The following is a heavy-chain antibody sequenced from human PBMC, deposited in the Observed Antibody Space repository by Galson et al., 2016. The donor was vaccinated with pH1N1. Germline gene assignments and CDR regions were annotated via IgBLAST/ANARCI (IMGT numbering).Heavy chain of an antibody. V-gene: IGHV3-48*01. D-gene: IGHD2-8*01. CDR1: GFPFRTYS. CDR2: ISSSGLSI. CDR3: ASFRDRPGHNGYIEY. Sequence: SLRLSCAASGFPFRTYSMNWVRQVPGRGPEWVSYISSSGLSIYYADSVKGRYTIPRDNAKTALYLQMNCPRPEDTALYYFASFRDRPGHNGYIEYWGQGTLVTVSS. J-gene: IGHJ4*02.